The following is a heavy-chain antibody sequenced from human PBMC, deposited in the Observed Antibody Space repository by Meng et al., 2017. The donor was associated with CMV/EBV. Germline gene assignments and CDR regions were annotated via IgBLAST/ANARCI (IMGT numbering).Heavy chain of an antibody. V-gene: IGHV4-34*01. D-gene: IGHD3-10*01. CDR1: YY. CDR2: INHSGST. Sequence: YYWSWIRQTPGKGMEWIGEINHSGSTNYNPSLKSRVNIAVDTSKNQFSLKLSSVTAADTAVYYCARGAVLVTMVRGVIGGVPNWFDPWGQGTLVTVSS. CDR3: ARGAVLVTMVRGVIGGVPNWFDP. J-gene: IGHJ5*02.